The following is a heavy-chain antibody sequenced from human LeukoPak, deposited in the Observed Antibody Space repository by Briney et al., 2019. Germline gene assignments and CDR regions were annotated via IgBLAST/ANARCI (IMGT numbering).Heavy chain of an antibody. V-gene: IGHV4-28*05. CDR1: GDSISRSDW. D-gene: IGHD1-26*01. J-gene: IGHJ3*02. CDR2: IYYSGRI. Sequence: KSSDTLSLTCAVSGDSISRSDWWAWIRQPPGKGLEWLGNIYYSGRIYHNPSLQTRVIMSVDSSKNQFSLRLGSVTAMDTAVYYCAKTRSGTYTDDSCDIWGQGILVIVSS. CDR3: AKTRSGTYTDDSCDI.